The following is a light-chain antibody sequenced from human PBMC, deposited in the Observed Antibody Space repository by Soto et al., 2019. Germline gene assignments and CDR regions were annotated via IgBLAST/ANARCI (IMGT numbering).Light chain of an antibody. J-gene: IGKJ5*01. CDR2: DAS. Sequence: AIQLTQSPSSLSASVGDRVTITCRASQGISSALAWYQQKPGKAPKLLIYDASSLESGVPSRFSGSGSGTDFPLTISSLQPEDVATYYCQQFNSYPITFGQGTRLEIK. CDR3: QQFNSYPIT. V-gene: IGKV1-13*02. CDR1: QGISSA.